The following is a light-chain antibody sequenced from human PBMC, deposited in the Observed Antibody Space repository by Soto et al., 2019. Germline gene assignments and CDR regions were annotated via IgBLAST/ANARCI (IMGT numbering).Light chain of an antibody. CDR1: SSDVGGYNY. J-gene: IGLJ1*01. V-gene: IGLV2-8*01. CDR3: SSHAGNNNPFV. CDR2: EVN. Sequence: QSALTQPPSASGSPGQSVTISCTGTSSDVGGYNYVSWYQQHPGKAPKLMIYEVNKRPSGVPDRFSGSKSGNTASLTVSGLQAEDEADYYCSSHAGNNNPFVFGTGTKLTVL.